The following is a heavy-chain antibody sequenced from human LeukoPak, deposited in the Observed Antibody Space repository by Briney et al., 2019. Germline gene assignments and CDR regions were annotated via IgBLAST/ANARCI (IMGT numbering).Heavy chain of an antibody. CDR2: IYSGGST. Sequence: PGGSLRLSCAASGFIVSSNYMSWVRQAPGKGLEWVSVIYSGGSTYYADSVKGRFTISRGNSKNTVYLQMNSLRVEDTAVYYCASNYVFDSSGYHSDYWGQGSLVTVSS. V-gene: IGHV3-66*01. CDR3: ASNYVFDSSGYHSDY. CDR1: GFIVSSNY. D-gene: IGHD3-22*01. J-gene: IGHJ4*02.